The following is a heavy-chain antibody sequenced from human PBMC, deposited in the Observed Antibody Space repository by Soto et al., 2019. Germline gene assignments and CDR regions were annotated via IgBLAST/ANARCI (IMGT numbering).Heavy chain of an antibody. CDR2: INHSGST. V-gene: IGHV4-34*01. CDR3: ARGRGGYYYGSGSQYYFDY. D-gene: IGHD3-10*01. Sequence: SETLCLTCAVYGGSFSGYYWSWIRQPPGKGLEWIGEINHSGSTNYNPSLKSRVTISVDTSKNQFSLKLSSVTAADTAVYYCARGRGGYYYGSGSQYYFDYWGQGTLVTVSS. J-gene: IGHJ4*02. CDR1: GGSFSGYY.